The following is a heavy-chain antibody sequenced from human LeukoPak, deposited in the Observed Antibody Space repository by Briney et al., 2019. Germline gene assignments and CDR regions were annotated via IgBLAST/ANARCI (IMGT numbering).Heavy chain of an antibody. D-gene: IGHD2/OR15-2a*01. J-gene: IGHJ4*02. V-gene: IGHV3-7*03. CDR1: GFSFSSYC. CDR2: INGDGSNT. CDR3: ATQVYALFDY. Sequence: GGSLRLSCVASGFSFSSYCMSWVRQAPGKGLEWVANINGDGSNTYYADSVRGRFTISRDNTKKSLYLQMSSLRAEDTAVYYCATQVYALFDYWGQGTLVTVSS.